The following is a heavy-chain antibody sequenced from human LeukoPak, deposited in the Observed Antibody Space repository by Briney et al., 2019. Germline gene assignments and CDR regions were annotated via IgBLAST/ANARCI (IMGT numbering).Heavy chain of an antibody. V-gene: IGHV4-30-4*01. CDR2: IYYSGST. D-gene: IGHD3-3*01. J-gene: IGHJ4*02. CDR1: GGSISSGDYY. Sequence: ASQTLSLTCTVSGGSISSGDYYWSWIRQPPGKGLEWIGYIYYSGSTYYNPSLKSRVTISVDTSKNQFSLKLSSVTAADTAVYYCARALYDFWSGYYLDYWGQGTLVTVSS. CDR3: ARALYDFWSGYYLDY.